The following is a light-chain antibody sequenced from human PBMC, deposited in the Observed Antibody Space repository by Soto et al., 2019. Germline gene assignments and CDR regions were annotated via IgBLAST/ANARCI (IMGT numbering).Light chain of an antibody. Sequence: QSALTQPASMSGSPGQSITISCTGTSSDVGSYNLVSWYQQFPDKAPKLIIYDGSERPSGVSDRFSGSKSGNTASLTISGLRAEDEAEYHCSSYASSTTYVFGTGTKVTVL. J-gene: IGLJ1*01. V-gene: IGLV2-23*01. CDR2: DGS. CDR1: SSDVGSYNL. CDR3: SSYASSTTYV.